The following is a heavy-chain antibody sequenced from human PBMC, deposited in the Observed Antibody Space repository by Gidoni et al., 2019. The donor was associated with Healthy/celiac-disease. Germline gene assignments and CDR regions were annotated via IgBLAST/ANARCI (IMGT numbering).Heavy chain of an antibody. Sequence: EVQLVESGGGLVKPGGSLRLSCAASGFTFSSYSMNWVRQAPGKGLEWVSSISSSSSYIYYADSVKGRFTISRDNAKNSLYLQMNSLRAEDTAVYYCARDLGEYSGSYYFDYWGQGTLVTVSS. CDR2: ISSSSSYI. J-gene: IGHJ4*02. V-gene: IGHV3-21*01. CDR1: GFTFSSYS. D-gene: IGHD1-26*01. CDR3: ARDLGEYSGSYYFDY.